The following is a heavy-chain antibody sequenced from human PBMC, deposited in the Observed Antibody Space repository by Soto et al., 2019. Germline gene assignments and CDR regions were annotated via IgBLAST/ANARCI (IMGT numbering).Heavy chain of an antibody. V-gene: IGHV3-23*01. CDR2: ISSGGNT. CDR3: TKGFDNNFYYPAS. Sequence: EVQLLESGGGLVQPGGSPRLSCAASGFIFGSYAMSWVRQVPGKGLEWVSTISSGGNTYYADSVKGRFAISRDNSKSTLFLQLNSLRAEDTALNYCTKGFDNNFYYPASWGLGTLVTVSS. J-gene: IGHJ4*02. CDR1: GFIFGSYA. D-gene: IGHD3-22*01.